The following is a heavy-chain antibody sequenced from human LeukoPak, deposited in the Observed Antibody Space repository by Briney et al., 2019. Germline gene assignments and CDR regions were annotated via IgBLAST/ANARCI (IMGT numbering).Heavy chain of an antibody. D-gene: IGHD2-8*01. CDR2: INPNSGGT. CDR1: GYTFTGYY. Sequence: GASVKVSCTASGYTFTGYYMHWVRQAPGQGLEWMGWINPNSGGTNYAQKFQGRVTMTRDTSISTAYMELSRLRSDDTAVYYCARVIDGEYCTNGVCYYGYYYYGMDVWGQGTTVTVSS. CDR3: ARVIDGEYCTNGVCYYGYYYYGMDV. V-gene: IGHV1-2*02. J-gene: IGHJ6*02.